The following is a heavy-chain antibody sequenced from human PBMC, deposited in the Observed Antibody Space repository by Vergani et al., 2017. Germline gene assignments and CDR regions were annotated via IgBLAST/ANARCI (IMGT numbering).Heavy chain of an antibody. CDR2: ISYDGSNK. J-gene: IGHJ3*02. Sequence: QVQLVESGGGVVQPGRSLRLSCAASGFTFSSYAMHWVRQAPGKGLEWVAVISYDGSNKYYADSVKGQFTISRDNSKNTLYLQMNSLRAEDTAVYYCASILTDAFDIWGQGTMVTVSS. D-gene: IGHD3-9*01. CDR1: GFTFSSYA. V-gene: IGHV3-30-3*01. CDR3: ASILTDAFDI.